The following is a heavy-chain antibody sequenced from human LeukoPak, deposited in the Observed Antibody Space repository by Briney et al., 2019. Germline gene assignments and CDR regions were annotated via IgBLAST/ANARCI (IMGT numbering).Heavy chain of an antibody. CDR1: GYTFTSYG. D-gene: IGHD6-19*01. Sequence: ASVKVSCKASGYTFTSYGISWVRQAPGQGLEWMGWISAYNGNTNYAQKLQGRVTMTTDTSTSTAYMELRSLRSDDTAVYYCARDTHRRAGTTYYYYYYGMDVWGQGTTVTVSS. J-gene: IGHJ6*02. V-gene: IGHV1-18*01. CDR3: ARDTHRRAGTTYYYYYYGMDV. CDR2: ISAYNGNT.